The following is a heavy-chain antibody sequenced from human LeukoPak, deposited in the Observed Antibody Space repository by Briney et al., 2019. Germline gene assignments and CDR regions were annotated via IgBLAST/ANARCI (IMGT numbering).Heavy chain of an antibody. J-gene: IGHJ4*02. V-gene: IGHV3-23*01. CDR2: INGSGGST. CDR1: GFTFSSYA. CDR3: AKGQIATAGRYYFDS. Sequence: GGSLRLSCAVSGFTFSSYAMSWVRQAPGKGLEWVSAINGSGGSTYYADSVRGRFTISRDNSKNTLYLQMNSLRADDTAVHYCAKGQIATAGRYYFDSWGQGTLVAASS. D-gene: IGHD6-13*01.